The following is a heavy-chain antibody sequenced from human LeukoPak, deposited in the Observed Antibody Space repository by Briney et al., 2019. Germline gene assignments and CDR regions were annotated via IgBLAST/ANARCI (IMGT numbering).Heavy chain of an antibody. Sequence: GESLKISCKGSGYSFTSYWIGWVRQMPGKGLEWMGIIYPGDSDTRYSPSFQGQVTISADKSISTAYLQWGSLKASDTAMYYCARQVHYDILTGYLAFDIRGQGTMVTVSS. J-gene: IGHJ3*02. D-gene: IGHD3-9*01. V-gene: IGHV5-51*01. CDR3: ARQVHYDILTGYLAFDI. CDR1: GYSFTSYW. CDR2: IYPGDSDT.